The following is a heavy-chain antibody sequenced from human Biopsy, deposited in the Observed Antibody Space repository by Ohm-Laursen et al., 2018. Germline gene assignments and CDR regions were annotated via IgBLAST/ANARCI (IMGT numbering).Heavy chain of an antibody. D-gene: IGHD3-9*01. V-gene: IGHV1-69*05. J-gene: IGHJ6*02. CDR1: GGSFSNYA. CDR2: IVTFFGTV. CDR3: ASQTPRNLNILTGAFHYDMAV. Sequence: SSVKVSCKFSGGSFSNYAVSWVRQAPGQGLEWMGGIVTFFGTVKYAQRFQGRLTITTDRSTDTAYMELSSLTSEDTAVYYCASQTPRNLNILTGAFHYDMAVWGQGTTVTVSS.